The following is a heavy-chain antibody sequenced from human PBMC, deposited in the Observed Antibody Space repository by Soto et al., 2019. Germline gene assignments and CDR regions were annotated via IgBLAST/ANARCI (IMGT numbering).Heavy chain of an antibody. CDR2: IHHSGST. D-gene: IGHD5-18*01. J-gene: IGHJ6*03. CDR3: ARVLRVTLFREGIVDSDYMDV. CDR1: NGSMSNSNW. Sequence: QVQLQESGPGLVKPSGTLSLTCGVSNGSMSNSNWWSWVRQPPGKGLEWIGEIHHSGSTNFNPSLKSRVSISICKSKNLFSLTLSSVTAADTAVYFCARVLRVTLFREGIVDSDYMDVCSKGSMVTVAS. V-gene: IGHV4-4*02.